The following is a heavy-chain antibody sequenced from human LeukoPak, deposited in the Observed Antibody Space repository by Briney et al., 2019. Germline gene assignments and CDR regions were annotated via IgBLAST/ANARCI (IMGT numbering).Heavy chain of an antibody. CDR3: ATYSSGSYYWSFDL. CDR2: IYYSGIT. J-gene: IGHJ2*01. Sequence: SETLSLTCTVSGGSIRSYYWSWIRQPPGKGLEWIGYIYYSGITNYNPSLKSRVTISVDTSKNQFSLKLSSETAADTAVYYCATYSSGSYYWSFDLWGRGTLVTVSS. CDR1: GGSIRSYY. D-gene: IGHD3-22*01. V-gene: IGHV4-59*01.